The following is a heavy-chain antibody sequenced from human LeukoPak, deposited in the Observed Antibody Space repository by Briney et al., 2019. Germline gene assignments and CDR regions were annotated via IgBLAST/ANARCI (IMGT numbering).Heavy chain of an antibody. V-gene: IGHV4-39*07. D-gene: IGHD3-22*01. J-gene: IGHJ4*02. CDR2: IYYSGST. Sequence: SETLSLTCTISGGSISSSSYHWGWIRQPPGKGLEWIGSIYYSGSTYYNPSLKSRVTISVDTSKNKFSLKLSSVTAADTAVYYCARDRGYYYDSSEDFDYWGQGTLVTVSS. CDR3: ARDRGYYYDSSEDFDY. CDR1: GGSISSSSYH.